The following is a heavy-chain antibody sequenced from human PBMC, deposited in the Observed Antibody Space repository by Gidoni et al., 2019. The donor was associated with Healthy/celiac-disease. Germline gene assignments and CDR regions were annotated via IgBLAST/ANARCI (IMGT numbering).Heavy chain of an antibody. V-gene: IGHV3-23*01. CDR2: ISGSGGST. Sequence: EVQLLESGGGLVQPGGSLRLSCAASGFTFSSSAMSWVRQAPGKGLEWVSAISGSGGSTYYADSVKGRFTISRDNSKNTLYLQMNSLRAEDTAVYYCAKLGLEWLFNYYYMDVWGKGTTVTVSS. CDR3: AKLGLEWLFNYYYMDV. D-gene: IGHD3-3*01. J-gene: IGHJ6*03. CDR1: GFTFSSSA.